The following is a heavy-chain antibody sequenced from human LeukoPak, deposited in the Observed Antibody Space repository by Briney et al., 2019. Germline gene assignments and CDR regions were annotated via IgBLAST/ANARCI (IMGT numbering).Heavy chain of an antibody. V-gene: IGHV3-21*01. J-gene: IGHJ5*02. CDR3: ARAPWAWAANHLFDP. CDR1: GFTFSSYA. D-gene: IGHD2-15*01. CDR2: ISSSSSYI. Sequence: PGGSLRLSCAASGFTFSSYAMSWVRQAPGKGLEWVSSISSSSSYIYYADSVKGRFTISRDNAKNSLYLQMNSLRAEDTAVYYCARAPWAWAANHLFDPWGQGTLVTVSS.